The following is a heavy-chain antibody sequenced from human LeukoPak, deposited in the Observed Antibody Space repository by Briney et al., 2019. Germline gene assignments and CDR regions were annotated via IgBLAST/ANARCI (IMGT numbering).Heavy chain of an antibody. D-gene: IGHD3-22*01. CDR1: GYTFTSYD. CDR3: ARGLWDSSGYYGL. J-gene: IGHJ4*02. CDR2: MNPNSGNT. Sequence: ASVKVSCKASGYTFTSYDINWVRQATGQGLEWMGWMNPNSGNTGYAQKFQGRVTITRNTSMSTAYMELSSLRSEDTAVYYCARGLWDSSGYYGLWGQGTLVTVSS. V-gene: IGHV1-8*03.